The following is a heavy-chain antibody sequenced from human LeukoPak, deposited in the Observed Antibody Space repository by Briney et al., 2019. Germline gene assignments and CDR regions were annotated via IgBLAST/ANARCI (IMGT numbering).Heavy chain of an antibody. J-gene: IGHJ5*02. Sequence: SQTLSLTCTVSGGSISSGSYYWSWIRQPAGKGLEWIGRIYTSGSTNYNSSLKSRVTISVDTSKNQFSLKLSSVTAADTAVYYCARGTTYYDFWSGYADWFDPWGQGTLVTVSS. CDR3: ARGTTYYDFWSGYADWFDP. D-gene: IGHD3-3*01. CDR2: IYTSGST. CDR1: GGSISSGSYY. V-gene: IGHV4-61*02.